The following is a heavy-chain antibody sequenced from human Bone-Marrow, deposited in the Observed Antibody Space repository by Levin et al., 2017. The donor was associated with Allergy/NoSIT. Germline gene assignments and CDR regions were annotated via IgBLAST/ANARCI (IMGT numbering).Heavy chain of an antibody. J-gene: IGHJ6*03. CDR1: GGSFSGYY. D-gene: IGHD4-17*01. CDR3: ARERPTTVTTYFYYYYMDV. V-gene: IGHV4-34*01. CDR2: INHSGST. Sequence: PSETLSLTCAVYGGSFSGYYWSWIRQPPGKGLEWIGEINHSGSTNYNPSLKSRVTISVVTSKNQFSLKLSSVTAADTAVYYCARERPTTVTTYFYYYYMDVWGKGTTVTVSS.